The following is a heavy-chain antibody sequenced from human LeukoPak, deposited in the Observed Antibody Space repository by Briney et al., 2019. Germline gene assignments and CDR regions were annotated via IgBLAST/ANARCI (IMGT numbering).Heavy chain of an antibody. J-gene: IGHJ3*02. Sequence: PGGSLRLSCVASGFTFSSYGMHWVRQAPGKGLEWVAVISNDGSNKYYADSVKGRFTISRDNSKNTLYLQMNSLRAADTAVYYCAKGRGAFDIWGQGTMVTVCS. CDR1: GFTFSSYG. CDR3: AKGRGAFDI. CDR2: ISNDGSNK. V-gene: IGHV3-30*18. D-gene: IGHD3-10*01.